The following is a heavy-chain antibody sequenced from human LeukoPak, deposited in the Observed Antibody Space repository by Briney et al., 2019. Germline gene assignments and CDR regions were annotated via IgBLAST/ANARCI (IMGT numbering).Heavy chain of an antibody. V-gene: IGHV3-23*01. CDR1: GFTFSDYA. Sequence: PGGSLRLSCAASGFTFSDYAMSWVRQAPGKGLEWFSAITDSGGDTYHADSVKGRFTISRENSKNTLSLQMNSLRVEDTAVYYCVKGSSSSRPHYFDYWGQGTLVTVSS. CDR2: ITDSGGDT. D-gene: IGHD3-3*01. J-gene: IGHJ4*02. CDR3: VKGSSSSRPHYFDY.